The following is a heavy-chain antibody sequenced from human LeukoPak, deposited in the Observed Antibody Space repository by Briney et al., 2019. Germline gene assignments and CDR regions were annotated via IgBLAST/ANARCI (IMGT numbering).Heavy chain of an antibody. J-gene: IGHJ4*02. D-gene: IGHD2-21*02. V-gene: IGHV1-46*01. Sequence: ASVKVSCKASEYTFTNYYMHWVRQAPGQGLEWMGIINPSGGSTNYAQKFQGRVTMTRDTSASTVYMELSSLRSEDTAMYYCARAVCGGDCYSKLFDFWGQGTLVTVSS. CDR1: EYTFTNYY. CDR2: INPSGGST. CDR3: ARAVCGGDCYSKLFDF.